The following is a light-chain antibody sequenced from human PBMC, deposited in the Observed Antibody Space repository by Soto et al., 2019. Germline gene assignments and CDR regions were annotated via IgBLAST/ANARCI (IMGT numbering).Light chain of an antibody. V-gene: IGKV1-9*01. Sequence: IQLTQSPSFLSASIGDRVTITCRASQGISTYLAWYQQKPGKAPKTLTYGASTLQSGAPSRFSGGGSGTEFTRTISSLQPEDFATYYCQELNSYPRTFCQGTKVEVK. CDR3: QELNSYPRT. J-gene: IGKJ1*01. CDR1: QGISTY. CDR2: GAS.